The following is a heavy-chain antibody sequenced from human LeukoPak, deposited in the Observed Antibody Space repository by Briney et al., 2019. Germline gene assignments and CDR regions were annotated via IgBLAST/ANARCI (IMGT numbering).Heavy chain of an antibody. Sequence: SETLSLTCTVSGGSVNSNNYYWSWIRQPPGKGLEWIGYIYYSGSTNCNPSLKSRVTISVDTSKNQFSLELTSVTAADTAVYYCARDAPDYSNQPDYYYYGMDVWGQGTTVTVSS. V-gene: IGHV4-61*01. CDR2: IYYSGST. J-gene: IGHJ6*02. CDR3: ARDAPDYSNQPDYYYYGMDV. CDR1: GGSVNSNNYY. D-gene: IGHD4-11*01.